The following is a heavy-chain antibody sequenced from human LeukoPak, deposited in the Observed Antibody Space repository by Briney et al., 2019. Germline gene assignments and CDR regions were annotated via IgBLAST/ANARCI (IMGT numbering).Heavy chain of an antibody. CDR3: ARDRHIAAAVYYYYMDV. CDR1: GYTFTSYI. Sequence: GASVKVSCKASGYTFTSYIISWVRQAPGQGLEWMGWINAYNGNTDYAQRVQGRVTMITDTSTSTAYMELRSLRSDDTAVYYCARDRHIAAAVYYYYMDVWGKGTPVTVSS. D-gene: IGHD6-13*01. V-gene: IGHV1-18*01. CDR2: INAYNGNT. J-gene: IGHJ6*03.